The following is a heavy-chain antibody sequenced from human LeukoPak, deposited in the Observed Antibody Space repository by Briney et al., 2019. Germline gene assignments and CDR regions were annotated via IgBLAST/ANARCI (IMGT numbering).Heavy chain of an antibody. J-gene: IGHJ4*02. D-gene: IGHD3-10*01. Sequence: PSETLSLTCTVSGGSISSSSYYWGWIRQPPGKGLEWIGSIYYSGSTYYNPSLKSRVTISVDTSKNQFSLKLSSVTAADTAVYYCARVMVRGVIANYWGQGTLVTVSS. V-gene: IGHV4-39*07. CDR2: IYYSGST. CDR1: GGSISSSSYY. CDR3: ARVMVRGVIANY.